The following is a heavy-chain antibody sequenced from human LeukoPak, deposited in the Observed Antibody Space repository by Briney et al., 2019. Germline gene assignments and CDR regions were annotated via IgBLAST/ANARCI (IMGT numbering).Heavy chain of an antibody. J-gene: IGHJ4*02. V-gene: IGHV4-4*07. CDR2: IYTSGST. D-gene: IGHD2-2*01. CDR1: GGSISSYY. CDR3: ARVKAPIPAAAIRRGYYFDY. Sequence: SETLSLTCTVSGGSISSYYWSWIRQPAGKGLEWIGRIYTSGSTNYNPSLKSRVTISVDTSKNQFSLKLSSVTAADTAVYYCARVKAPIPAAAIRRGYYFDYWGQGTLVTVSS.